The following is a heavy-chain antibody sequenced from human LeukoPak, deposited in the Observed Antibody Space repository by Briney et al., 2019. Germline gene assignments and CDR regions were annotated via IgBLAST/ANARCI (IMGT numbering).Heavy chain of an antibody. CDR2: ISWNSFTI. Sequence: GGSLRLSCAASGFTFDDYAMHWVRQAPGKGLEWVSGISWNSFTIGYADSVKGRFTISRDNAKNSPYLQINSLRAEDTAVYYCARDFRWPTVTTYYYYYMDVWGKGTTVTVSS. CDR3: ARDFRWPTVTTYYYYYMDV. D-gene: IGHD4-17*01. J-gene: IGHJ6*03. V-gene: IGHV3-9*01. CDR1: GFTFDDYA.